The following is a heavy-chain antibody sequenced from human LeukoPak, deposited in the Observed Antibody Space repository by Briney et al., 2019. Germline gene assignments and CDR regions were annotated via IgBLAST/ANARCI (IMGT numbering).Heavy chain of an antibody. J-gene: IGHJ4*02. Sequence: GGSLRLSCAASGFTFSSYSMNWVRQAPGKGLEWVSYISSSSSTIYYADSVKGRFTISRDNAKNSLYLQMNSLRAEDTAVYYCARDLVVVAATYFDYWGQGTLVTVSS. CDR1: GFTFSSYS. D-gene: IGHD2-15*01. CDR3: ARDLVVVAATYFDY. V-gene: IGHV3-48*04. CDR2: ISSSSSTI.